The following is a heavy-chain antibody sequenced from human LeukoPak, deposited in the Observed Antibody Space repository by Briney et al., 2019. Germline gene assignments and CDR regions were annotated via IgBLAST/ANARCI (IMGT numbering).Heavy chain of an antibody. CDR1: GFTFSSYA. CDR2: ISGSGGST. J-gene: IGHJ4*02. CDR3: ARSRVQLWLRFDY. D-gene: IGHD5-18*01. Sequence: GGSLRLSCAASGFTFSSYAMSWVRQAPGKGLEWVSAISGSGGSTYYADSVKGRFTISRDNAKNSLYLQMNSLRDEDTAVYYCARSRVQLWLRFDYWGQGTLVTVSS. V-gene: IGHV3-23*01.